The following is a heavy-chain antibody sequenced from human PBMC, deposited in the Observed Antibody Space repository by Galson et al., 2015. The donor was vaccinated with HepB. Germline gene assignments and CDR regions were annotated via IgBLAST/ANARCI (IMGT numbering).Heavy chain of an antibody. D-gene: IGHD2-15*01. J-gene: IGHJ5*02. V-gene: IGHV1-18*01. CDR2: ISPYNRAT. Sequence: SVKVSCKASGYTFSSYSITWVRQAPGQGLEWVGWISPYNRATNYAQKLQGRVTMTTDTSTNTAYMELRSLTSDDTAVYYCARGALVVVIDATQNNWFDPWGQGTPVTVSS. CDR3: ARGALVVVIDATQNNWFDP. CDR1: GYTFSSYS.